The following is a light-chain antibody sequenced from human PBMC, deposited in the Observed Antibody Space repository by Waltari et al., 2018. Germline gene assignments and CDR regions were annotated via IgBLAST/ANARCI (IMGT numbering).Light chain of an antibody. CDR2: DAS. CDR1: QSLSSSY. J-gene: IGKJ1*01. Sequence: ELVLTQSPGTLSLSPGERATLSCRASQSLSSSYLAWYQQKPGQAPRLLIFDASSRATGIPDRFSGSGSGTDFTLTINRLEPEDFAVYYCQQYDASSPTFGQGTKVDIK. V-gene: IGKV3-20*01. CDR3: QQYDASSPT.